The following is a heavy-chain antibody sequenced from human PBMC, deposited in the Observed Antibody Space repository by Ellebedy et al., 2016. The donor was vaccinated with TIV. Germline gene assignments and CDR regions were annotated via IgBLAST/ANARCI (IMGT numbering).Heavy chain of an antibody. CDR1: GFTFDDYA. V-gene: IGHV3-43D*03. D-gene: IGHD6-13*01. Sequence: GGSLRLSCAASGFTFDDYAMHWVRQAPGKGLEWVSLISWDGGSTYYADSVKGRFTISRDNAKSSLYLQMNSLRAEDTALYFCAKDKDSWIAATGIDYWGQGTLVTVSS. CDR2: ISWDGGST. J-gene: IGHJ4*02. CDR3: AKDKDSWIAATGIDY.